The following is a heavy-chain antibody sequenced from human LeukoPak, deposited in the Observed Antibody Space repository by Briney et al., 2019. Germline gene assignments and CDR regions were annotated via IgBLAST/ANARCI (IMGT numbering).Heavy chain of an antibody. CDR1: GYTFTSYG. CDR2: ISAYNGNT. V-gene: IGHV1-18*01. CDR3: ARDLGQWLDTPSALGYYYYGMDV. Sequence: ASVKVSCKASGYTFTSYGISWVRQAPGQGLEWMGWISAYNGNTNYAQKLQGRVTMTTDTSTSTAHMELRSLRSDDTAVYYCARDLGQWLDTPSALGYYYYGMDVWGQGTTVTVSS. D-gene: IGHD6-19*01. J-gene: IGHJ6*02.